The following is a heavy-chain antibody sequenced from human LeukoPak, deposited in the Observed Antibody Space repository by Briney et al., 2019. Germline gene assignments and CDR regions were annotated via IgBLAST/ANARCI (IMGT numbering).Heavy chain of an antibody. V-gene: IGHV3-30*18. Sequence: PGGSLRLSCAASGFTFSIYWMTWVRQAPGKGLEWVAVISYDGSNKYYADSVKGRFTISRDNSKNTLYLQMNSLRAEDTAVYYCANLLRWEPYWGQGTLVTVSS. CDR2: ISYDGSNK. CDR1: GFTFSIYW. J-gene: IGHJ4*02. CDR3: ANLLRWEPY. D-gene: IGHD4-23*01.